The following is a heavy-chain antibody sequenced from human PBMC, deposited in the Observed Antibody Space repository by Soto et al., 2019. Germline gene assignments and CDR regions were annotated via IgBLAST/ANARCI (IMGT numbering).Heavy chain of an antibody. Sequence: PGGSLRLSCAASGFTFSSYSMNWVRQAPGKGLEWVSSISSSSSYIYYADSVKGRFTISRDNAKNSLYLQMNSLRAEDTAVYYCARDWGIIVYYGMDVWGQGATVTVSS. D-gene: IGHD3-10*01. J-gene: IGHJ6*02. V-gene: IGHV3-21*01. CDR2: ISSSSSYI. CDR1: GFTFSSYS. CDR3: ARDWGIIVYYGMDV.